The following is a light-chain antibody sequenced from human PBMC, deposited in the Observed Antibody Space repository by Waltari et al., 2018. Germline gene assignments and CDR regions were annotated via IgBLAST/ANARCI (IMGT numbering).Light chain of an antibody. Sequence: DIQMTQSPSTLSASVGDRVTITCRASQSISNWLAWYQQKPGKAPKLLIYKASPVEIGVPSRFSGSGSGTEFTLTISSLQPDDFATYYCQQYNSYSLLTFGGGTKVEIK. CDR2: KAS. CDR1: QSISNW. CDR3: QQYNSYSLLT. J-gene: IGKJ4*01. V-gene: IGKV1-5*03.